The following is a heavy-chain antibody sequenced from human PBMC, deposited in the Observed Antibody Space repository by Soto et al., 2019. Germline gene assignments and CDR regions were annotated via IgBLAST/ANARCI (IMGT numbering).Heavy chain of an antibody. D-gene: IGHD6-13*01. V-gene: IGHV3-21*01. CDR1: GFTFSSYS. Sequence: GGSLRLSCAASGFTFSSYSMNWVRQAPGKGLEWVSSISSSSSYIYYADSVKGRFTISRDNAKNSLYLQMNSLRAEDTAVYYCARDREQQLEGYYYGMDVWGQGTTVTVSS. CDR3: ARDREQQLEGYYYGMDV. J-gene: IGHJ6*02. CDR2: ISSSSSYI.